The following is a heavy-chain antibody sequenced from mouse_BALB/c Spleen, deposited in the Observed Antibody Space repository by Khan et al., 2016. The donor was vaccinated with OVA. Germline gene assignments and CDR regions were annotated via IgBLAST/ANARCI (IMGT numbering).Heavy chain of an antibody. Sequence: QVQLKQSGAELVRPGASVTLSCKASGYSFPDYELHWVRQTPMHGLEWIGVIDPKTGVTAYNQKFKGKATLTADKSSSTAYMELRSLTSDDSAVYYCTRSTFAYWGQGTLVTVSA. CDR2: IDPKTGVT. CDR1: GYSFPDYE. J-gene: IGHJ3*01. CDR3: TRSTFAY. V-gene: IGHV1-15*01.